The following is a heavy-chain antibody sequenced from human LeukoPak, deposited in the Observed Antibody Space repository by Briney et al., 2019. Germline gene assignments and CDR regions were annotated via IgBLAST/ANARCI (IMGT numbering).Heavy chain of an antibody. V-gene: IGHV1-2*02. CDR3: ARDQAFFYDSSGLFDY. CDR1: GYTFTGYY. D-gene: IGHD3-22*01. Sequence: ASVKVSCKASGYTFTGYYMHWVRQAPGQGLEWMGWINPNSGGTNYAQKFQGRVTMTRDTSISTAYMELSRLRSDDTAVYHCARDQAFFYDSSGLFDYWGQGTLVTVSS. J-gene: IGHJ4*02. CDR2: INPNSGGT.